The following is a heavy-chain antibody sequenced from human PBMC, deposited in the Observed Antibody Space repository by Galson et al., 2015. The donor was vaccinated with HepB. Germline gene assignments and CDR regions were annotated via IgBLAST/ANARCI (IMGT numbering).Heavy chain of an antibody. J-gene: IGHJ3*02. CDR2: IIPIFGTA. V-gene: IGHV1-69*13. Sequence: SVKVSCKASGGTFSSYAISWVRQAPGQGLEWMGGIIPIFGTANYAQKFRGRVTITADESTSTAYMELSSLRSEDTAVYYCARTRAMAILYDAFDIWGQGTMVTVSS. CDR1: GGTFSSYA. D-gene: IGHD5-18*01. CDR3: ARTRAMAILYDAFDI.